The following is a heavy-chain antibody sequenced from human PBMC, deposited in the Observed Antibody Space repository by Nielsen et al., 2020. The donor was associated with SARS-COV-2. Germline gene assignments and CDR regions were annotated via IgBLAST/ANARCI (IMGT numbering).Heavy chain of an antibody. V-gene: IGHV3-48*01. CDR2: ISTSSSI. CDR3: ARGPPNY. CDR1: GFTFSIYS. Sequence: GGSLRLSCAASGFTFSIYSMNWVRQAPGKGLEWVSFISTSSSIYYADSVKGRFTISRDNDKNSLYLQMNSLRAEDTAVYYCARGPPNYWGQGTLVTVSS. J-gene: IGHJ4*02.